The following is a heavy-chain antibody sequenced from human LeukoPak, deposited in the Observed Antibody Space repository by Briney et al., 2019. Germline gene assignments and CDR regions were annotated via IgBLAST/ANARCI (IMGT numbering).Heavy chain of an antibody. CDR2: IGTAGDT. CDR1: GFTFSSYD. CDR3: ARGGRYSSSWYYYGMDV. V-gene: IGHV3-13*01. D-gene: IGHD6-13*01. Sequence: HSGGSLRLSCAASGFTFSSYDMHWVRHVTGKGLEWVSVIGTAGDTYYPGSVKGRFTISRENAKNSLYLQMNSLRAGDTAVYYCARGGRYSSSWYYYGMDVWGQGTTVTVSS. J-gene: IGHJ6*02.